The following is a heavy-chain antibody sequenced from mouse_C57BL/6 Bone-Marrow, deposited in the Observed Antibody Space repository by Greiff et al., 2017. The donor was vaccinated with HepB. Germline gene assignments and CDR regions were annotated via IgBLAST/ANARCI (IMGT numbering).Heavy chain of an antibody. J-gene: IGHJ1*03. CDR3: ARRDYYNWYFDV. D-gene: IGHD1-1*01. CDR1: GYTFTDYY. V-gene: IGHV1-76*01. CDR2: IYPGSGNT. Sequence: QVQLQQSGAELVRPGASVKLSCKASGYTFTDYYINWVKQRPGQGLEWVARIYPGSGNTYYNEKFKGKATLTAEKSSSTAYMQLSSLTSEDSAVYFCARRDYYNWYFDVWGTGTTVTVSS.